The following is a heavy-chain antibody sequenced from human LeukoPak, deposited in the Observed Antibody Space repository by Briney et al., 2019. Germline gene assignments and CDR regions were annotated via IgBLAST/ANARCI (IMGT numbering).Heavy chain of an antibody. V-gene: IGHV3-11*04. J-gene: IGHJ6*03. CDR3: ARDPTRLRYFDWSQIYYMDV. D-gene: IGHD3-9*01. Sequence: GGSLRLSCAASGFTFSDYYMSWIRQAPGKGLEWVSYISSSGSTIYYADSVKGRFTISRDNAKNSLYLQMNSLRAEDTAVYYCARDPTRLRYFDWSQIYYMDVWGKGTTVTISS. CDR2: ISSSGSTI. CDR1: GFTFSDYY.